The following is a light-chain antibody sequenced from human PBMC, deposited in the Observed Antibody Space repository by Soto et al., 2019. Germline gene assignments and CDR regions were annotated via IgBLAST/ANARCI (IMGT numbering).Light chain of an antibody. CDR2: DAS. CDR1: QSVSSY. V-gene: IGKV3-11*01. Sequence: EIVLTQSPVTLSLSPGERATLSCRASQSVSSYLAWYQQKPGQAPRLLIYDASNRATGIPARFSGGGSGTDFTLIIDNLEPEEFAIYYCQQRSKWPPITFGQGTRLEIK. CDR3: QQRSKWPPIT. J-gene: IGKJ5*01.